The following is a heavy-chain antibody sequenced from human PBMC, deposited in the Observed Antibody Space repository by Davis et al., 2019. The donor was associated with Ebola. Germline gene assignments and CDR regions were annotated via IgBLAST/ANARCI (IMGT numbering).Heavy chain of an antibody. J-gene: IGHJ2*01. CDR2: IDPSDSYT. CDR1: GYSFTSYW. V-gene: IGHV5-10-1*04. Sequence: GESLKISCKGSGYSFTSYWISWVRQMPGKGLEWMGRIDPSDSYTNYSPSFQGQATISADQSISTAYLQWNSLQASDTAVYYCARLYGPGHYLNWYFNLWGRGTLVTVSS. D-gene: IGHD3-10*01. CDR3: ARLYGPGHYLNWYFNL.